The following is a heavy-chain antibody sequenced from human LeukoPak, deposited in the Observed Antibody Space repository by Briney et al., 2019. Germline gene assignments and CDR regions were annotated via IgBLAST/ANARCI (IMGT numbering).Heavy chain of an antibody. CDR1: GYTLTELS. CDR3: ATDLGVLRYLASPPVFDP. V-gene: IGHV1-24*01. CDR2: FDPADGET. D-gene: IGHD3-9*01. Sequence: ASVKVSCKVSGYTLTELSMHWVRQAPGKGLEWMGGFDPADGETIYAQKFRGRVTMTEDTSTDTAYMELSSLRSEDTAVYYCATDLGVLRYLASPPVFDPWGQGTLLTVPS. J-gene: IGHJ5*02.